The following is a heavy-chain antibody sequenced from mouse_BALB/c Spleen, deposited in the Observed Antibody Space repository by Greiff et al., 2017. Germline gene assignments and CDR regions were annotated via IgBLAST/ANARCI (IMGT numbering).Heavy chain of an antibody. V-gene: IGHV1S127*01. Sequence: VQLQQSGPQLVRPGASVKISCKASGYSFTSYWMHWVKQRPGQGLEWIGMIDPSDSETRLNQKFKDKATLTVDKSSSTAYMQLSSPTSEDSAVYYCARHYNYAMDYWGQGTSVTVSS. CDR2: IDPSDSET. J-gene: IGHJ4*01. D-gene: IGHD1-1*01. CDR3: ARHYNYAMDY. CDR1: GYSFTSYW.